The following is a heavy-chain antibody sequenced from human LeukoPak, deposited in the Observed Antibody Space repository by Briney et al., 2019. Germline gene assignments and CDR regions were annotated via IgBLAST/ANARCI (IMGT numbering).Heavy chain of an antibody. CDR1: GFTFSSYG. J-gene: IGHJ4*02. CDR3: AKEYGYTYGEFDY. V-gene: IGHV3-30*18. Sequence: GGSLRLSCAASGFTFSSYGMHWVRQAPGKGLEWVAVISYDGSNKYYADSVKGRFTISRDNSKNTLYLQMNSLRAEDTAVYYCAKEYGYTYGEFDYWGQGTLVTVSS. D-gene: IGHD5-18*01. CDR2: ISYDGSNK.